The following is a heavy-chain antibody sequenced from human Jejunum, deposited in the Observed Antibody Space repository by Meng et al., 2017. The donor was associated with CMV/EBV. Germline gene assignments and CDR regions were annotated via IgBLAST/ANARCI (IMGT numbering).Heavy chain of an antibody. CDR1: GFTFSSYW. V-gene: IGHV3-7*01. CDR3: ARPIQGRITIFSD. J-gene: IGHJ4*02. D-gene: IGHD3-9*01. Sequence: ASGFTFSSYWMTWVRQAPGRGLEWVASIKQDGSEKNYVDSVEGRFTISRDNAKNSLYLQMNNLRAEDTAVYYCARPIQGRITIFSDWGQGSLVTVSS. CDR2: IKQDGSEK.